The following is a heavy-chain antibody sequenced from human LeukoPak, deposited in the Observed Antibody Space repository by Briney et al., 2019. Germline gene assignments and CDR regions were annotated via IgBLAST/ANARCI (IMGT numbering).Heavy chain of an antibody. Sequence: GASVKLSCKASGYTFTSYDITWVRQATGQGLEWMGWMSPDSGYTGYAQTFQGRVTLTRNTSVSTAFMELSSLRSEDTAVYYCEIYTGYDSFWGQGTLVTVSS. J-gene: IGHJ4*02. CDR2: MSPDSGYT. D-gene: IGHD5-12*01. CDR3: EIYTGYDSF. V-gene: IGHV1-8*01. CDR1: GYTFTSYD.